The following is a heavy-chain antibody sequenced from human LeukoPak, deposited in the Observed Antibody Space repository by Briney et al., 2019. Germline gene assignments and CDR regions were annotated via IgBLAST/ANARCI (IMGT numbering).Heavy chain of an antibody. Sequence: PSETLSLTCTVSGGSISSSSYYWGWIRQPPGKWLEWIGSIYYSGSTYYNPSLKSQVTISVDTSKNQFSLKLSSVTAADTAVYYCARLQSGYSGYGTPFRYFDYWGQGTLVTVSS. D-gene: IGHD5-12*01. J-gene: IGHJ4*02. CDR1: GGSISSSSYY. CDR3: ARLQSGYSGYGTPFRYFDY. CDR2: IYYSGST. V-gene: IGHV4-39*01.